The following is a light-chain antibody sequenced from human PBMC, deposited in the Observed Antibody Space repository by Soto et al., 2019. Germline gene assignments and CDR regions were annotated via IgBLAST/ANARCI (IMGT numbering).Light chain of an antibody. J-gene: IGLJ2*01. V-gene: IGLV4-69*01. Sequence: QSVLTQSPSASASLGASVKLTCTLSSGHSSDAIAWHQQQPEKGPRFLMNLNSDGSHTKGDGIPDRFSGSSSGAERYLTISSLQSKDEADYYCQTWGTGIVVFGGGTKLTVL. CDR3: QTWGTGIVV. CDR2: LNSDGSH. CDR1: SGHSSDA.